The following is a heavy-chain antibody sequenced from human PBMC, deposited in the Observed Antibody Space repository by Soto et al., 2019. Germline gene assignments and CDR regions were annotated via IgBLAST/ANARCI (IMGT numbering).Heavy chain of an antibody. CDR1: GYSFTSYW. J-gene: IGHJ6*02. D-gene: IGHD6-6*01. Sequence: GESLKISCKGSGYSFTSYWISCVRQMPGKGLEWMGMIDPSDSYTNYSPSFQGHVTISADKSISTAYLQWSSLKASDTAMYYCARAGIAARHPNGYYYYGMAVWGQGTTVTVSS. V-gene: IGHV5-10-1*01. CDR2: IDPSDSYT. CDR3: ARAGIAARHPNGYYYYGMAV.